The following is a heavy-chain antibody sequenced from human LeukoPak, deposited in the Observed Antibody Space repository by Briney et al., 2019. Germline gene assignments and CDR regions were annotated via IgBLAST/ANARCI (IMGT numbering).Heavy chain of an antibody. V-gene: IGHV3-30*04. Sequence: GGSLILSCAASGFTFSSYAMHWVRQAPGKRLEWVAVISYDGSNKYYADSVKGRFTISRDNSKNTLYLQMNSLRAEDTAVYYCARDTRIDYGDYGFLVDYWGQGTPVSVSS. CDR2: ISYDGSNK. J-gene: IGHJ4*02. D-gene: IGHD4-17*01. CDR3: ARDTRIDYGDYGFLVDY. CDR1: GFTFSSYA.